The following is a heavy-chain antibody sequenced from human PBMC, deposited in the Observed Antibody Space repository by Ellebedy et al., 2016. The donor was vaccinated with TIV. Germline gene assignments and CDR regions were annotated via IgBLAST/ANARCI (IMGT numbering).Heavy chain of an antibody. Sequence: PGGSLRLSCAASGITFADYAMHWVRQVPGRGLEWVSLISRNGGDTYYAASVRGRFTISRDNSKNSLYLQMNSLRNEDTAFYDCAKDRGKDYGGSGYYYYGMDVWGQGTTVTVSS. D-gene: IGHD4-23*01. CDR2: ISRNGGDT. CDR1: GITFADYA. V-gene: IGHV3-43*02. J-gene: IGHJ6*02. CDR3: AKDRGKDYGGSGYYYYGMDV.